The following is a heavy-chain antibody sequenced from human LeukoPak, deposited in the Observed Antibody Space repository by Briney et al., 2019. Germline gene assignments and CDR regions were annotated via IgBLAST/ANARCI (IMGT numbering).Heavy chain of an antibody. J-gene: IGHJ5*02. D-gene: IGHD2-2*01. Sequence: ASVKVSCKASGYTFTSYTMHWVRQAPGQRLEWMGWINAGNGNTKYSQKFQGRVTITRDTSASTAYMELSSLRSEDTAVYYCARDGPGCSSTSCDWDWFDPWGQGTLVTVSS. V-gene: IGHV1-3*01. CDR3: ARDGPGCSSTSCDWDWFDP. CDR2: INAGNGNT. CDR1: GYTFTSYT.